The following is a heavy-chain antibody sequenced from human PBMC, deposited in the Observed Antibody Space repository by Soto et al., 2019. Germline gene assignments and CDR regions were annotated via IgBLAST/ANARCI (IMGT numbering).Heavy chain of an antibody. CDR3: ASLIAAAHLPEELVHGNENYYGMDV. J-gene: IGHJ6*02. CDR2: IYYSGST. D-gene: IGHD6-13*01. Sequence: PSETLSLTCTVSGGSISSGGYYWSWIRQHPGKGLEWIGYIYYSGSTYYNPSLKSRVTISVDTSKNQFSLKLSSVTAADTAVYYCASLIAAAHLPEELVHGNENYYGMDVWGQGTTVTVSS. V-gene: IGHV4-31*03. CDR1: GGSISSGGYY.